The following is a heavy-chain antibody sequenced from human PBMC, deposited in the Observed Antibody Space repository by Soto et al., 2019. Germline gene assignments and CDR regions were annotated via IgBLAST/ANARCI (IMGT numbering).Heavy chain of an antibody. Sequence: QVQLVQSGTEVKKPGSSVAVSCQASAGTFNNHSLSWVRQAPGQGLEWMGRSIPILGRADYSQKFQGRLTLTVNKSTSTADIELSSLTSEDTAVYYGVIHLGYFDFWGQGTLVTVSS. CDR3: VIHLGYFDF. V-gene: IGHV1-69*02. CDR2: SIPILGRA. D-gene: IGHD2-15*01. CDR1: AGTFNNHS. J-gene: IGHJ4*02.